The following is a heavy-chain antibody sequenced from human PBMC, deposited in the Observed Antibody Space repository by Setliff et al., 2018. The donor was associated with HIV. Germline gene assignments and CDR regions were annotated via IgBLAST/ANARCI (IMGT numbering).Heavy chain of an antibody. J-gene: IGHJ4*02. CDR1: GYTFTYLF. Sequence: ASVKVSCKASGYTFTYLFIHWVRLAPGRGLEWMGVINPNSGGTNYAQKFQGRVTMTRDTSISTAYMEVSSLRSDDTAVYYCAREGSPIYYFDYWSQGTLVTVSS. V-gene: IGHV1-2*02. CDR3: AREGSPIYYFDY. D-gene: IGHD3-10*01. CDR2: INPNSGGT.